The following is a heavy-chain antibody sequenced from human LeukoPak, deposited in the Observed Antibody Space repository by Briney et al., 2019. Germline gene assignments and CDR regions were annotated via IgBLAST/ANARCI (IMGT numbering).Heavy chain of an antibody. V-gene: IGHV3-30-3*01. CDR1: GFTFSSYA. CDR3: ARDLGLITGTTWVFDY. CDR2: ISYDGSNK. D-gene: IGHD1-20*01. Sequence: GRSLRLSCAASGFTFSSYAMHWVRQAPGKGLEWVAAISYDGSNKYYAASVKGRFTISRDNSKNTLYLQMNRLRAEDTAVYYCARDLGLITGTTWVFDYWGQGTLVTVSS. J-gene: IGHJ4*02.